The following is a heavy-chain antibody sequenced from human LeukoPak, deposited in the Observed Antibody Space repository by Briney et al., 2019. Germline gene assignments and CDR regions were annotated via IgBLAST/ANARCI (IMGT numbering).Heavy chain of an antibody. CDR2: IYTSGST. V-gene: IGHV4-4*07. CDR1: GGSISSYY. Sequence: PSETLSLTCTVSGGSISSYYWSWIRQPARKGLEWIGRIYTSGSTNYNPSLKSRVTMSVDTSKNQFSLKLSSVTAADTAVYYCARDGEGYCSSTSCYEAWFDPWGQGTLVTVSS. J-gene: IGHJ5*02. CDR3: ARDGEGYCSSTSCYEAWFDP. D-gene: IGHD2-2*01.